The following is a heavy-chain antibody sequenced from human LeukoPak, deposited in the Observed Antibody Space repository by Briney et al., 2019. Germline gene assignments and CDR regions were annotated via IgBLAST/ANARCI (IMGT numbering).Heavy chain of an antibody. CDR2: INHGGST. J-gene: IGHJ5*02. Sequence: SETLSLTCAVYGGSFSAYYWSWIRQPPGKGLEWIGEINHGGSTNCNPSLKSRVTISVDTSKNQFSLKLSSVTAADTAVYYCARGFPSSSRWFDPWGQGTLVTVSS. D-gene: IGHD6-6*01. CDR1: GGSFSAYY. V-gene: IGHV4-34*01. CDR3: ARGFPSSSRWFDP.